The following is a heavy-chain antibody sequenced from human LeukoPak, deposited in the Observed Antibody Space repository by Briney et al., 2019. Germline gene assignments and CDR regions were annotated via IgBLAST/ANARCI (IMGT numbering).Heavy chain of an antibody. J-gene: IGHJ4*02. V-gene: IGHV4-34*01. CDR3: ARRGNCSSTSCYTGRRAYFDY. Sequence: PSETLSLTCAVYGGSFSGYYWSWIRQPPGKGLEWIGEINHSGSTNYNPSPKSRVTISVDTSKNQFSLKLSSVTAADTAVYYCARRGNCSSTSCYTGRRAYFDYWGQGTLVTVSS. CDR1: GGSFSGYY. D-gene: IGHD2-2*02. CDR2: INHSGST.